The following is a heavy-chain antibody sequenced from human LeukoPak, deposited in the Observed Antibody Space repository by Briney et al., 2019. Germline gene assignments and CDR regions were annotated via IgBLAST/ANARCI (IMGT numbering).Heavy chain of an antibody. V-gene: IGHV3-23*01. CDR2: ISGSGGST. CDR1: GFTFSSYA. J-gene: IGHJ6*02. Sequence: GGSLRLSCAASGFTFSSYAMSWVRQAPGKGLEWVSAISGSGGSTYYADSVKGRFTISRDNSKNTLYLQMNSLRAEDTAVYYCARDLDCSSTSCYHGGMDVWGQGTTVTVSS. D-gene: IGHD2-2*01. CDR3: ARDLDCSSTSCYHGGMDV.